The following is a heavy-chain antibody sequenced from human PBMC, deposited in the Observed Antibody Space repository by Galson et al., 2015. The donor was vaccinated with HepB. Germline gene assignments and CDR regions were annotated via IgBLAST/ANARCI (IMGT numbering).Heavy chain of an antibody. J-gene: IGHJ6*03. V-gene: IGHV3-33*01. D-gene: IGHD4-23*01. Sequence: SLRLSCAASGFTFSSYGMHWVRQAPGKGLEWVAVIWYDGSNKYYADSVKGRFTISRDNSKNTLYLQMNSLRAEDTAVYYCARRVGRDGGNWVANYYYYYYMDVWGKGTTVTVSS. CDR1: GFTFSSYG. CDR3: ARRVGRDGGNWVANYYYYYYMDV. CDR2: IWYDGSNK.